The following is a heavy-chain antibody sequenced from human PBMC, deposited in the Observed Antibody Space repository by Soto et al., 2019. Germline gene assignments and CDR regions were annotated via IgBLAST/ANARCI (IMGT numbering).Heavy chain of an antibody. J-gene: IGHJ4*02. V-gene: IGHV3-23*01. CDR2: ITTLGTT. CDR1: GFTFSTYA. D-gene: IGHD2-15*01. Sequence: LRLSCAASGFTFSTYAMSWVRQAPGKGLEWVSTITTLGTTYYADSVKGRFTLSRDNSKNMLYLQMNSLRDEDTALYYCAKGPLIVVVPFDSWGQGTLVTVSS. CDR3: AKGPLIVVVPFDS.